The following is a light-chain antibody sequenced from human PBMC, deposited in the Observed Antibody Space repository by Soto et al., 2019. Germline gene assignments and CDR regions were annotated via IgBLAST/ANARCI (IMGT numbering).Light chain of an antibody. J-gene: IGKJ1*01. CDR1: QTVSRMY. V-gene: IGKV3D-7*01. CDR2: GTS. Sequence: IVLAQSPGTLSLSPGERATLSCRASQTVSRMYLSWFQQKPGQAPRLLIYGTSTRATGIPVRFSGSGSGTDFTLTISSLQPEDFAVYFCHQDFNLPWTFGQGTKVDI. CDR3: HQDFNLPWT.